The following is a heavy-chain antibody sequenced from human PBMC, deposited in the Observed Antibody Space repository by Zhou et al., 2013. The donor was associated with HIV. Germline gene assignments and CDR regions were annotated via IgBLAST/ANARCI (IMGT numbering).Heavy chain of an antibody. Sequence: QVQLVQSGAEVKKPGSSVKVSCKASGGTFSSYAISWVRQAPGQGLEWMGGIIPIFGTANYAQKFQGRVTITTDESTSTAYMELSSLRSEDTAVYYCARDRLGYCSGGSCSAGLRWGQGTLVTVSS. CDR1: GGTFSSYA. D-gene: IGHD2-15*01. CDR2: IIPIFGTA. J-gene: IGHJ4*02. V-gene: IGHV1-69*05. CDR3: ARDRLGYCSGGSCSAGLR.